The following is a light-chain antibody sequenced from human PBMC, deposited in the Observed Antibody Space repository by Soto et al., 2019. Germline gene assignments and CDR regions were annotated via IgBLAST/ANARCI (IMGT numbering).Light chain of an antibody. V-gene: IGKV1-39*01. CDR3: LQTYTTLTWT. CDR2: AAS. J-gene: IGKJ1*01. CDR1: QSISNY. Sequence: DIKMTQSPSSLSASCGYIVTITCXSSQSISNYLQWYQQKPSQAPKLLVYAASSLHSGVPSRFSGSGSGTDFTLTISSLQPEDFATYYCLQTYTTLTWTFGQGTKVDIK.